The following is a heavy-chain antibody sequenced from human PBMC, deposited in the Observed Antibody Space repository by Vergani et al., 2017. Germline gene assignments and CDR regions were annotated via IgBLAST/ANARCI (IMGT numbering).Heavy chain of an antibody. Sequence: QVQLVQSGAEVKKPGASVKVSCKASGYTFTSYAMHWVRQAPGQRLEWMGWINAGNGNTKYSQKFQGRVTITRDTSASTAYMELSSLRAEDTAVYYCARNFYSYCFHLPRYWGQGTLVTVSS. CDR3: ARNFYSYCFHLPRY. CDR2: INAGNGNT. V-gene: IGHV1-3*01. CDR1: GYTFTSYA. J-gene: IGHJ4*02. D-gene: IGHD5-18*01.